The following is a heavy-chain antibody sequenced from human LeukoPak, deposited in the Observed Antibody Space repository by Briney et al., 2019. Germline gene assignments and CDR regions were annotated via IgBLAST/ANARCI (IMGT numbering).Heavy chain of an antibody. CDR2: FDPADVGT. CDR1: GSRLTVPS. Sequence: ASVTLSFTFSGSRLTVPSMYWVLQAPAPGLEWSGVFDPADVGTFTAQQFPIRVTITADTSTQTFYMLVNSLTSDDTAVYYCATDPMGASYSDVYDNWGQGTLVAVSS. D-gene: IGHD6-13*01. CDR3: ATDPMGASYSDVYDN. J-gene: IGHJ4*02. V-gene: IGHV1-24*01.